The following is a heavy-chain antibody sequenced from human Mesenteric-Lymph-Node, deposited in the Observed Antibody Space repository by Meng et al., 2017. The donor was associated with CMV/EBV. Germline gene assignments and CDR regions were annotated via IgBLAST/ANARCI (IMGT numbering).Heavy chain of an antibody. CDR2: IYYSGST. V-gene: IGHV4-34*09. Sequence: CAVYGGSFSGYYWSWIRQPPGKGLEWIGYIYYSGSTYYNPSLKSRVTISVDTSKNQFSLKLSSVTAADTAVYYCARADIQGPFDPWGQGTLVTVSS. J-gene: IGHJ5*02. CDR1: GGSFSGYY. D-gene: IGHD2-15*01. CDR3: ARADIQGPFDP.